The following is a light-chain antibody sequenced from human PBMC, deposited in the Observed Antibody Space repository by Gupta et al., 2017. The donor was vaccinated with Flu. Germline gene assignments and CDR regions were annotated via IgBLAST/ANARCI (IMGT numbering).Light chain of an antibody. CDR1: ISNIGSET. Sequence: QSVLTQPPSASGTPGQRVSISCSGSISNIGSETVNWYQQLPGTAPKLLIYNNHQRPSGVPDRFSGSKSGTSASLAISGPQSEDEADYYCAAWDDSLNGYVFGKGTKVTVL. CDR2: NNH. V-gene: IGLV1-44*01. J-gene: IGLJ1*01. CDR3: AAWDDSLNGYV.